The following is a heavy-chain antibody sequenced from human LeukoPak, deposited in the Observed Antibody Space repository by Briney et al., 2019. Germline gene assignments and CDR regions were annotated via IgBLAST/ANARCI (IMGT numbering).Heavy chain of an antibody. J-gene: IGHJ4*02. D-gene: IGHD4-17*01. Sequence: GGSLRLSCAASGFTFRGYWMHWVRQAPGKGLLWVSRINSDGRSTNYADSVKGRFTISRDNAKNTLNLQMNGLRAEDTALYYCARGNGDYVSLFDYWGQGTLVTVSS. CDR1: GFTFRGYW. CDR3: ARGNGDYVSLFDY. CDR2: INSDGRST. V-gene: IGHV3-74*01.